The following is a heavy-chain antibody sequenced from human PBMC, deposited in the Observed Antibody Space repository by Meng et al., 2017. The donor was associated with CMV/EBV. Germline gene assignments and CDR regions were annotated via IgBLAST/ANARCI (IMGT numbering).Heavy chain of an antibody. Sequence: LRGYDWSRNRKPPGKGLEWIGEINHSGSTNYNPSLKSRVTISVDTSKNQFSLKLSSVTAADTAVYDCARGWGADIVVVPAAKKIFDYWGQGPLVTVSS. J-gene: IGHJ4*02. CDR2: INHSGST. CDR1: LRGYD. V-gene: IGHV4-34*01. CDR3: ARGWGADIVVVPAAKKIFDY. D-gene: IGHD2-2*01.